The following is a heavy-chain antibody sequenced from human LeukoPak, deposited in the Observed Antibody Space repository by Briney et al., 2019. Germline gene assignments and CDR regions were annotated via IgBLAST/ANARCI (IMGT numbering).Heavy chain of an antibody. D-gene: IGHD2-15*01. CDR2: ISSSGSTI. CDR3: ARDRVVVVAAADS. V-gene: IGHV3-11*01. J-gene: IGHJ4*02. Sequence: GRSLRLSCAASGFTFSDYYMSWIRQAPGKGLEWVSYISSSGSTIYYADSVKGRFTISRDNAKNSLYLQMNSLRAEDTAVYYCARDRVVVVAAADSWGQGTLVTVSS. CDR1: GFTFSDYY.